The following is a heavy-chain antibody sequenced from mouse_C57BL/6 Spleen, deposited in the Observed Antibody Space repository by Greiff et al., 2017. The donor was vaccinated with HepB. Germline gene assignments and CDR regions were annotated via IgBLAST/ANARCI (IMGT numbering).Heavy chain of an antibody. J-gene: IGHJ2*01. CDR1: GFTFSDYG. CDR2: ISSGSSTI. CDR3: ATTVVAPLDY. V-gene: IGHV5-17*01. Sequence: KLVESGGGLVKPGGSLKLSCAASGFTFSDYGMHWVRQAPEKGLEWVAYISSGSSTIYYADTVKGRFTISRDNAKNTLFLQMTSLRSEDTAMYYCATTVVAPLDYWGQGTTLTVSS. D-gene: IGHD1-1*01.